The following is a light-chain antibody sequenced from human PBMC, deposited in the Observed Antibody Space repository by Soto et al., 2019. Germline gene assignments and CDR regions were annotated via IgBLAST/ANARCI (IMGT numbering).Light chain of an antibody. CDR2: GAS. CDR1: QSVSSSY. V-gene: IGKV3-20*01. Sequence: EIVLTQSPGTLSLSPGERATLSCRASQSVSSSYLAWYQQKPGQAPRLLIYGASSRATGIPDRFSGSGSGTDFTLTISSLQSEDFALYFCQQYEKWPPSITFGQGTRLEI. J-gene: IGKJ5*01. CDR3: QQYEKWPPSIT.